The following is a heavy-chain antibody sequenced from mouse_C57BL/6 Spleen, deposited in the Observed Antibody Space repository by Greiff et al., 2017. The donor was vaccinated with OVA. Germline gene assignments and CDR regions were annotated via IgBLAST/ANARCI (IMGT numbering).Heavy chain of an antibody. CDR1: GYTFTSYW. CDR2: IDPSDSYT. Sequence: VQLQQPGAELVRPGTSVKLSCKASGYTFTSYWMHWVKQRPGQGLEWIGVIDPSDSYTNYNQKFKGKATLTVDTSSSTAYMQLSSLTSEDSAVYYCARKEDGMDYWGQGTSVTVSS. V-gene: IGHV1-59*01. CDR3: ARKEDGMDY. J-gene: IGHJ4*01. D-gene: IGHD2-3*01.